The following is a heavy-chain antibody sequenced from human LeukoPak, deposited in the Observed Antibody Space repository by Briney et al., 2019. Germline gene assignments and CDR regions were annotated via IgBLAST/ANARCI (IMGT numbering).Heavy chain of an antibody. J-gene: IGHJ4*02. V-gene: IGHV5-51*01. CDR2: IYPGDSDT. Sequence: GESLKISCKSSGYSFTTYWIGWVRQMPGKGLEWMGIIYPGDSDTRYSPSFQGQVTISADKSINTAYLQWSSLKASDTATYYCAKRWVSSGWYRFDYWGQGTLVTVSS. CDR1: GYSFTTYW. CDR3: AKRWVSSGWYRFDY. D-gene: IGHD6-19*01.